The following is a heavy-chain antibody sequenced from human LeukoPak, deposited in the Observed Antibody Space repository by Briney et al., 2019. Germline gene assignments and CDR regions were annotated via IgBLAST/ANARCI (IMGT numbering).Heavy chain of an antibody. Sequence: GGSLRLSCAASGITFSSYSMNWVRQAPGKGLEWVANIKEDETVKYYVESVRGRFTISRDNAKNSLSLQMNSLRADDTAMYYCARQIVGTAVFDYWGQGALVAVSS. D-gene: IGHD1-26*01. CDR1: GITFSSYS. CDR2: IKEDETVK. V-gene: IGHV3-7*01. J-gene: IGHJ4*02. CDR3: ARQIVGTAVFDY.